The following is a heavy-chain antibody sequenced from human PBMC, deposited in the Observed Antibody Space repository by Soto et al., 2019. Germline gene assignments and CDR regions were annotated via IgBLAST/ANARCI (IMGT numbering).Heavy chain of an antibody. V-gene: IGHV4-59*01. CDR3: ARGSPPSKYGLDV. CDR1: GGSISYYY. CDR2: IFYSGST. D-gene: IGHD6-13*01. J-gene: IGHJ6*02. Sequence: PSETLSLTCTVSGGSISYYYWNWIRQSPGKGLEWIGYIFYSGSTHYNPSLKNRVTISIDTSKNQFSLRLTSVTAADTAVYFCARGSPPSKYGLDVWGQGTTVTVSS.